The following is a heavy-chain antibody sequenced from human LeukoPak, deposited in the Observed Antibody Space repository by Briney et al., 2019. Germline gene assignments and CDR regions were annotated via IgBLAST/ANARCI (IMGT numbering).Heavy chain of an antibody. Sequence: SETLSLTCAVSGGSISSGGYSWSWIRQPPGKGLEWIGYIYYSGSTYHNPSLKSRVTISVDTSKNQFSLKLSSVTAADTAVYYCARVVGQQLVLWSFDYYYYYMDVWGKGTTVTISS. V-gene: IGHV4-30-4*07. CDR1: GGSISSGGYS. J-gene: IGHJ6*03. D-gene: IGHD6-13*01. CDR2: IYYSGST. CDR3: ARVVGQQLVLWSFDYYYYYMDV.